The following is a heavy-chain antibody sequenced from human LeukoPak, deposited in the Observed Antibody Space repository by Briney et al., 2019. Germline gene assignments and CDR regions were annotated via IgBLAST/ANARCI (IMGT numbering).Heavy chain of an antibody. Sequence: GGSLRLSCAASGFTFSDYGMHWVRQAPGKGLEWVAFLRYDGTNEYYSDSVRGRFSISRDNPKNTVYLQMNRLRAEDTAVYYCAKDRISLGELLSSLEYWGQGILVTVSS. CDR3: AKDRISLGELLSSLEY. J-gene: IGHJ4*02. CDR2: LRYDGTNE. CDR1: GFTFSDYG. D-gene: IGHD3-10*01. V-gene: IGHV3-30*02.